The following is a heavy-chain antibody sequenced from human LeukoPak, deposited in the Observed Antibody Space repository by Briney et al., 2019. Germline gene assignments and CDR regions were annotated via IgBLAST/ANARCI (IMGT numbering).Heavy chain of an antibody. CDR3: ARARGYSGYAYFDY. J-gene: IGHJ4*02. CDR1: GDSISSYY. D-gene: IGHD5-12*01. Sequence: SETLSLTCTVSGDSISSYYWSWIWQPPGKGLEWIGYIYYSGSTNYNPSLKSRVTISVDTSKNQFSLKLSSVTAADTAVYYCARARGYSGYAYFDYWGQGTLVTVSS. V-gene: IGHV4-59*01. CDR2: IYYSGST.